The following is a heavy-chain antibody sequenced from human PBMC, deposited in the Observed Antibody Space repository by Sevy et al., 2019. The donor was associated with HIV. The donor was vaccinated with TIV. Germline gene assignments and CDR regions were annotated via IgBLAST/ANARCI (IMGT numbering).Heavy chain of an antibody. CDR2: ISAYNGNK. CDR3: AREVLSNRYYYYYGMDV. CDR1: GYTFTSYG. D-gene: IGHD4-4*01. Sequence: ASVKVSCKASGYTFTSYGISWVRQAPGQGLEWMGWISAYNGNKNYAQKLQGRVTMTTDTSTSTAYMELRSRRSDDTAVYYWAREVLSNRYYYYYGMDVWGQGTTVTVSS. J-gene: IGHJ6*02. V-gene: IGHV1-18*01.